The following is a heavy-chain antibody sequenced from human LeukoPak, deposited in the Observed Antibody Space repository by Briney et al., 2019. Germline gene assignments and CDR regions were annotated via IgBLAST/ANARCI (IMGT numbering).Heavy chain of an antibody. CDR1: GGSFSGYY. D-gene: IGHD2-2*02. CDR3: ARGHRVYCSSTSCYKGFDY. Sequence: SETLSLTCAVYGGSFSGYYWGWIRQPPGKGLEWIGEINHSGSTNYNPSLKSRVTISVDTSKNQFSLKLSSVTAADTAVYYCARGHRVYCSSTSCYKGFDYWGQGTLVTVSS. J-gene: IGHJ4*02. V-gene: IGHV4-34*01. CDR2: INHSGST.